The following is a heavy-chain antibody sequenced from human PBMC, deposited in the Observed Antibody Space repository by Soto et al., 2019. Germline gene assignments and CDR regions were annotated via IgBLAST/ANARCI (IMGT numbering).Heavy chain of an antibody. J-gene: IGHJ4*02. CDR1: GFTFSSYA. D-gene: IGHD3-3*01. CDR3: GKDDDFWSGYYGSPIGY. V-gene: IGHV3-23*01. CDR2: ISGSGVST. Sequence: GGSLRLSCAASGFTFSSYAISWVRQAPWKGLEWVSAISGSGVSTYYADSVKGRFTISRDNSKNTLYLQMNSLRAEDTAVYYCGKDDDFWSGYYGSPIGYCGQGTLVTFYS.